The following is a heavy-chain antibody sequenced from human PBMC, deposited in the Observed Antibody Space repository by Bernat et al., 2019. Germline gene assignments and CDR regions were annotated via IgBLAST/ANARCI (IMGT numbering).Heavy chain of an antibody. D-gene: IGHD2-15*01. CDR1: GFTFSSYG. CDR3: ARDRDIVVVVAANGGLD. J-gene: IGHJ4*02. V-gene: IGHV3-33*01. Sequence: QVQLVESGGGVVQPGRSLRLSCAASGFTFSSYGMHWVRQAPGKGLEWVAVIWYDGSNKYYADSVKGRFTISRDNSKNTLYLQMNSLRAEDTAVYYCARDRDIVVVVAANGGLDWGQGTLVTVSS. CDR2: IWYDGSNK.